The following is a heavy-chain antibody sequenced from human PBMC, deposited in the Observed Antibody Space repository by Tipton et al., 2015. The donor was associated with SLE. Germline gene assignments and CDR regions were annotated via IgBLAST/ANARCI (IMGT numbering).Heavy chain of an antibody. CDR3: EGYCSSTSCPDAFDI. J-gene: IGHJ3*02. CDR2: INHSGST. D-gene: IGHD2-2*01. CDR1: GGSFSGYY. Sequence: TLSLTCAVYGGSFSGYYWSWIRQPPGKGLEWIGEINHSGSTNYNPSLKSRVTISVDTSKNQFSLKLSSVTAADTAVYYCEGYCSSTSCPDAFDIWGQGTMVTVSS. V-gene: IGHV4-34*01.